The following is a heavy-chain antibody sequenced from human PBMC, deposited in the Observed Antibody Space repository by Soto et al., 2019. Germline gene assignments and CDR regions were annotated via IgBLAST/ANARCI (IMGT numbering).Heavy chain of an antibody. D-gene: IGHD1-26*01. J-gene: IGHJ4*02. V-gene: IGHV4-59*08. CDR2: IYYSGST. CDR1: GGSISSWY. CDR3: ARRYGSAIDY. Sequence: QVQLQESGPGLVKPSETLSLTCTVSGGSISSWYWSWIRQPPGKGLEWIGYIYYSGSTNYNPSLKSRVTISVDTSKNQFSLKLSSVTAADTAVSYCARRYGSAIDYWGQGTLVTVSS.